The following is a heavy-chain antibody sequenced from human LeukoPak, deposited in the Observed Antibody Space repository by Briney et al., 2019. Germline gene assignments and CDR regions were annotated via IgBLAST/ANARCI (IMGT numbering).Heavy chain of an antibody. J-gene: IGHJ4*02. CDR3: ARGLDQYYFDS. CDR2: IYYSGST. D-gene: IGHD2-2*01. Sequence: SETLSLTCTVSGGSISSYYWSWIRQPPGKGLEWIGYIYYSGSTNYNPSLKSRVTISVDTSKSQLSLKMTSMTTADTAVYYCARGLDQYYFDSWGQGILVSVSS. CDR1: GGSISSYY. V-gene: IGHV4-59*12.